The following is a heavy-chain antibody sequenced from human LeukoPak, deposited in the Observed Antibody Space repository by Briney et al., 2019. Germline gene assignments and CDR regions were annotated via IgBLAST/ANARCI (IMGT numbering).Heavy chain of an antibody. CDR2: FSAGGGST. J-gene: IGHJ4*02. CDR3: AKGQYFDFWSGYYTA. CDR1: RFTFSDYY. V-gene: IGHV3-23*01. Sequence: PGGSLRLSCAASRFTFSDYYMSWVRQAPGKGLEWVSTFSAGGGSTYYADSVKGRFSISRDNSKNTLYLQMNSLRAEDTAVYYCAKGQYFDFWSGYYTAWGQGTLVTVSS. D-gene: IGHD3-3*01.